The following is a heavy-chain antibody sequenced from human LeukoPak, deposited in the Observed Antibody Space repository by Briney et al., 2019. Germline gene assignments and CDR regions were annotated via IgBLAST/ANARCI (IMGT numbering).Heavy chain of an antibody. Sequence: GGSLRLSCAASQFSFSSYAMSWVRQAPGKGLEWVSSICASGSGTYYAGSVKGRFTISRDNSKNTLDLQMNSLRAEDTAVYNCAKAGGGSCHSALDFWGQGTLVTVSS. CDR1: QFSFSSYA. V-gene: IGHV3-23*01. CDR2: ICASGSGT. CDR3: AKAGGGSCHSALDF. J-gene: IGHJ4*02. D-gene: IGHD2-15*01.